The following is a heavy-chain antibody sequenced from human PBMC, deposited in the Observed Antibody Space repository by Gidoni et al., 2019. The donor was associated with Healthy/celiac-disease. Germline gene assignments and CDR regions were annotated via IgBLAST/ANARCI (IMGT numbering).Heavy chain of an antibody. D-gene: IGHD1-1*01. V-gene: IGHV5-10-1*03. CDR2: IDPSDSYT. Sequence: EVQPLQSGAAGKKPGDTRRLSGPSYGYSCTSYGSSWVRQMHGKGLEWMWRIDPSDSYTNYSTSFQGNVTTSADKAISTAYLQWSSLKASYTAMYYCARHGMNEDWFDPWGQGTLVTVSS. CDR1: GYSCTSYG. CDR3: ARHGMNEDWFDP. J-gene: IGHJ5*02.